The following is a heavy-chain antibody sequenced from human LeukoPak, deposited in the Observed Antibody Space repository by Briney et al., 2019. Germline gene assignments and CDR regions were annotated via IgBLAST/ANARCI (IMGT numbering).Heavy chain of an antibody. V-gene: IGHV4-30-4*08. CDR2: IYYSGST. J-gene: IGHJ5*02. Sequence: SQTLSLTCTVSGGSISSGDYYWSWIRQPPGKGLEWIGYIYYSGSTYYNPSLKSRVTISVDTSKNQFSLKLSSVTAADTAVYYCARGGQGYCSSTSCRRAWFDPWGQGTLVTVSS. CDR3: ARGGQGYCSSTSCRRAWFDP. D-gene: IGHD2-2*01. CDR1: GGSISSGDYY.